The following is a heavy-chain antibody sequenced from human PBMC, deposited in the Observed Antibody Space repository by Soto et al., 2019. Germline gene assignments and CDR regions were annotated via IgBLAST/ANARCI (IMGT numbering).Heavy chain of an antibody. J-gene: IGHJ6*03. D-gene: IGHD2-2*01. CDR3: ARHQKDYYYMDV. CDR2: ISSSSSTM. CDR1: GFTFSSYS. Sequence: GGSLRLSCAASGFTFSSYSMNWVRQAPGKGLEWVSYISSSSSTMYYADSVKGRFTISRDNAKNSLYLQMNSLRAEDTAVYYCARHQKDYYYMDVWGKGTTVTVSS. V-gene: IGHV3-48*04.